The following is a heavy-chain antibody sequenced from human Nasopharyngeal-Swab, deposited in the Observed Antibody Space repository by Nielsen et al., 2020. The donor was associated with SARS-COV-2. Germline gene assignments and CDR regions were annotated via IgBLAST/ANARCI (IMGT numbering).Heavy chain of an antibody. V-gene: IGHV3-11*04. Sequence: GESLKISCSASGFTFSDYYMSWNRQAPGKGLEYSSYINGSGGTIYYGDAMRGRFTISRDNAKNSLYLQMNSLRAEDTAVYYCARDRANWDFDYWGQGTLVTVSS. D-gene: IGHD7-27*01. CDR2: INGSGGTI. J-gene: IGHJ4*02. CDR3: ARDRANWDFDY. CDR1: GFTFSDYY.